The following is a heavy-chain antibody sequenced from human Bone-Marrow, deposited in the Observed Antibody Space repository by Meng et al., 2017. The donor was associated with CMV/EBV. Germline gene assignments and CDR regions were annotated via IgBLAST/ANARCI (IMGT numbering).Heavy chain of an antibody. CDR3: ARVGQQWLVRGDWFDP. CDR1: GITFSSYS. V-gene: IGHV3-21*01. CDR2: ISSSSSYI. J-gene: IGHJ5*02. Sequence: ETLSLTCAASGITFSSYSMNWVRQAPGKGLEWVSSISSSSSYIYYADSVKGRFTISRDNAKNSLYLQMNSLRAEDTAVYYCARVGQQWLVRGDWFDPWGQGTLVTVSS. D-gene: IGHD6-19*01.